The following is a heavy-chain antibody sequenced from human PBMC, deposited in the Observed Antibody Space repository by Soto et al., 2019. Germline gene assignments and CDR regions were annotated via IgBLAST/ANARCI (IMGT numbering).Heavy chain of an antibody. Sequence: GGSLRLSCAASGFTFRSFTMNWVRQAPGKGLEWVSTISSNSAYIYYADSVKGRFIISRDNSKNRLYLQMNSLRAEDTAVYYCAKGPPLDYWGQGTLVTVSS. J-gene: IGHJ4*02. CDR2: ISSNSAYI. CDR1: GFTFRSFT. CDR3: AKGPPLDY. V-gene: IGHV3-21*01.